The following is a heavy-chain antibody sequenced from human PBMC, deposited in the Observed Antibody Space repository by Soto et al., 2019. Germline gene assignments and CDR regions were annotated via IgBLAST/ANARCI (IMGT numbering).Heavy chain of an antibody. CDR1: GGTFSSYT. J-gene: IGHJ3*02. CDR3: ASTGFDYGESEAAFDI. CDR2: IIPILGIA. D-gene: IGHD4-17*01. V-gene: IGHV1-69*02. Sequence: QVQLVQSGAEVKKPGSSVKVSCKASGGTFSSYTISWVRQAPGQGLEWKGRIIPILGIANYAQKFQGRVTITADKSASTAYVELSSRRSEDTALYYCASTGFDYGESEAAFDIWGQGTMVTVS.